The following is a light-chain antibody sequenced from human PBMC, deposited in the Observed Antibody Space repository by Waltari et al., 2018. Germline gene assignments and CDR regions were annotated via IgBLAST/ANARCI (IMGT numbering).Light chain of an antibody. CDR2: AAS. CDR1: QGIRSY. V-gene: IGKV1-8*01. J-gene: IGKJ1*01. Sequence: AIRTTQSPSSFSASTGDRVPITCRASQGIRSYLAWYQQKPGKAPKLLIYAASTLQSGVPSRFSGSGSGTDFTLTISCLQSEDFATYYCQQYYSYPRTFGQGTKVEIK. CDR3: QQYYSYPRT.